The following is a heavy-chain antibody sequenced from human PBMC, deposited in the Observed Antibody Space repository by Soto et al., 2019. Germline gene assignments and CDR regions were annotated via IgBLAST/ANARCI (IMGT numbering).Heavy chain of an antibody. CDR2: ISAYNGTT. Sequence: ASVKVSCKASGYTFTSYGISWVRQAPGQGLEWMGWISAYNGTTNYAQKLQGRVTMTTDTSTSTAYMELSSLRSEDTAVYYCGTGIAVAGTPYWGQGTLVTVSS. V-gene: IGHV1-18*01. CDR3: GTGIAVAGTPY. D-gene: IGHD6-19*01. J-gene: IGHJ4*02. CDR1: GYTFTSYG.